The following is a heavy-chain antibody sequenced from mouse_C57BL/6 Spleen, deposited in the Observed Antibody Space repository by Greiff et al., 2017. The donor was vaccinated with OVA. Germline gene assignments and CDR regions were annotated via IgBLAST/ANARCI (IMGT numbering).Heavy chain of an antibody. V-gene: IGHV1-59*01. J-gene: IGHJ3*01. CDR2: IDPSDSYT. Sequence: QVQLQQPGAELVRPGTSVKLSCKASGYTFTSYWLHWVKQRPGQGLEWIGVIDPSDSYTNYNQKLKGKATLTVDTSSSTAYMQLSSLTSEDSAVYYCARFYSRAWFAYWGQGTLVTVSA. D-gene: IGHD2-5*01. CDR3: ARFYSRAWFAY. CDR1: GYTFTSYW.